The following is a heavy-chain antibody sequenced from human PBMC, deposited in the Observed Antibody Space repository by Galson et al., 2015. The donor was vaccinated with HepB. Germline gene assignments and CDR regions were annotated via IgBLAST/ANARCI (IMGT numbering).Heavy chain of an antibody. Sequence: RQAPGKGLEWVAVISYDGSNKYYADSVKGRFTISRDNSKNTLYLQMNSLRAEDTAVYYCARDLNDIVVVPAAIGGFDYWGQGTLVTVSS. D-gene: IGHD2-2*01. V-gene: IGHV3-30-3*01. J-gene: IGHJ4*02. CDR3: ARDLNDIVVVPAAIGGFDY. CDR2: ISYDGSNK.